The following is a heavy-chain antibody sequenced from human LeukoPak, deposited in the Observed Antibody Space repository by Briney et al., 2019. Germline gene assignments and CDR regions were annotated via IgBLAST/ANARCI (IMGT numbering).Heavy chain of an antibody. CDR1: GYSFTNYW. V-gene: IGHV5-51*01. CDR2: IYPGDSDT. CDR3: ARPGGDYDSGVYYYPYYFDY. Sequence: GESLKISCKGSGYSFTNYWIGWVRQMPGKGLEWMGIIYPGDSDTTYSPSFQGQVTISADKSISTAYQQWSSLKASDTAIYYCARPGGDYDSGVYYYPYYFDYWGQGTLVTVSS. D-gene: IGHD3-22*01. J-gene: IGHJ4*02.